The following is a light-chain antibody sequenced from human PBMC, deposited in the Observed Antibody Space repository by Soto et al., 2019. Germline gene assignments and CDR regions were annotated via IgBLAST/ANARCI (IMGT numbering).Light chain of an antibody. CDR3: SSYTTSNTVL. J-gene: IGLJ2*01. CDR2: DVN. CDR1: SSDVGGYNY. V-gene: IGLV2-14*03. Sequence: QSALTQPASVSGSPGQSITISCIGTSSDVGGYNYVSWYQLHPGKAPKLMIYDVNNRPSGVSNRFSGSKSGYTASLTISGLQAEDEADYFCSSYTTSNTVLFGGGTKLPVL.